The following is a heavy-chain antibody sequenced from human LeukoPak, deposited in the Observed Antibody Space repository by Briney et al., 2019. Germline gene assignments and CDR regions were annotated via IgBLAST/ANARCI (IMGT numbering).Heavy chain of an antibody. CDR2: ISDSGAST. CDR3: ANGGTYSSGP. D-gene: IGHD3-22*01. J-gene: IGHJ5*02. Sequence: GGSLRLSCAASGFTFNNYAMSWARQAPGKGLEWVSLISDSGASTFYADSMKGRFTISRDNSKNVLYLQIYNLRAEDTAVYYCANGGTYSSGPWGQGTLVTVSS. CDR1: GFTFNNYA. V-gene: IGHV3-23*01.